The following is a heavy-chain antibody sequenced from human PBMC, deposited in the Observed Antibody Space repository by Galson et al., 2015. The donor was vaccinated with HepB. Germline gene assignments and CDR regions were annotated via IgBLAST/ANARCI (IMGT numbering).Heavy chain of an antibody. D-gene: IGHD3-22*01. CDR1: GYTFTSYD. CDR3: ARVWSSGYLYYYYGMDV. V-gene: IGHV1-8*01. J-gene: IGHJ6*02. Sequence: SVKVSCKASGYTFTSYDINWVRQATGQGLEWMGWMNPNSGNTGYAQKFQGRVTMTRNTSISTAYMELSSLRSEDTAVYYCARVWSSGYLYYYYGMDVWGQGTTVTVSS. CDR2: MNPNSGNT.